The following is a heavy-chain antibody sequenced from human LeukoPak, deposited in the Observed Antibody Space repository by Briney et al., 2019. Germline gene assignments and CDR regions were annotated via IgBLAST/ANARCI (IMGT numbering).Heavy chain of an antibody. CDR2: ISGSDGST. V-gene: IGHV3-23*01. CDR1: GFTFSSYA. D-gene: IGHD3-16*01. J-gene: IGHJ4*02. Sequence: GGSLRLSCAASGFTFSSYAMSWVRQAPGKGLEWVSGISGSDGSTNYADSVKGRFTISRENSKNTLYLQMNSLRAEDTAVYYCAKSGAVRFDYWGQGTPVTVSS. CDR3: AKSGAVRFDY.